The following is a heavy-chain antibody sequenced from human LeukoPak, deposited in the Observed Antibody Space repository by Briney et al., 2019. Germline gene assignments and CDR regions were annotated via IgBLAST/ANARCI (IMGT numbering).Heavy chain of an antibody. V-gene: IGHV5-51*01. CDR3: ARYHSLYGMDV. CDR2: IYPGDSDI. CDR1: GYSFTSYW. D-gene: IGHD2-2*01. J-gene: IGHJ6*02. Sequence: GESLKISCKGSGYSFTSYWIGWVRQMPGKGLEWMGIIYPGDSDIRYNPSFQGQVAISDDKSVSTAYLQWSSLRASDTAMYYCARYHSLYGMDVWGQGTTVTVSS.